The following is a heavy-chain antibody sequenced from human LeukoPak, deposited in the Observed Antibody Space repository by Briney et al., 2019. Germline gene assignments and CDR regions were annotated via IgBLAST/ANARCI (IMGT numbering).Heavy chain of an antibody. Sequence: GGSLRLSCAASGFTFSRYSMNWVRQTPGQGLEWVSYITSSGSTIYYADSVKGRFTISRDNAKNSLYLQMNSLRAEDTAVYYCARDEAATLDYWGQGTLVTVSS. V-gene: IGHV3-48*01. J-gene: IGHJ4*02. CDR3: ARDEAATLDY. D-gene: IGHD2-15*01. CDR2: ITSSGSTI. CDR1: GFTFSRYS.